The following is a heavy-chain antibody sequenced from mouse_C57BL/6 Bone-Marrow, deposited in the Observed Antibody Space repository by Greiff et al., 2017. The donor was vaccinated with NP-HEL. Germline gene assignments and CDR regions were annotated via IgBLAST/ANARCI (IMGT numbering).Heavy chain of an antibody. CDR2: ISDGGSYT. D-gene: IGHD1-1*01. Sequence: EVQGVESGGGLVKPGGSLKLSCAASGFTFSSYAMSWVRQTPEKRLEWVATISDGGSYTYYPDNVKGRFTISRDNAKNNLYLQMSHLKSEDTAMYYCARVYYGSSLAWFAYWGQGTLVTVSA. CDR1: GFTFSSYA. CDR3: ARVYYGSSLAWFAY. V-gene: IGHV5-4*01. J-gene: IGHJ3*01.